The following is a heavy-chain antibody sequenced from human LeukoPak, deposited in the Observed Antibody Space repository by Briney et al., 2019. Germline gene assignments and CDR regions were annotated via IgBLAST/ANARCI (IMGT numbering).Heavy chain of an antibody. V-gene: IGHV4-59*01. CDR3: ARGAMAPYYFDY. D-gene: IGHD5-18*01. Sequence: PSETLSLTCTVSGGPISSYYWSWIRQPPGKGLEWIGYIYYSGSTNYNPSLKSRVTISVDTSKNQFSLKLSSVTAADTAVYYCARGAMAPYYFDYWGQGTLVTVSS. CDR1: GGPISSYY. J-gene: IGHJ4*02. CDR2: IYYSGST.